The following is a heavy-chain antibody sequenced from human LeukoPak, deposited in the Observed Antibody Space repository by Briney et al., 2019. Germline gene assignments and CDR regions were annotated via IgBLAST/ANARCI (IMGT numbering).Heavy chain of an antibody. V-gene: IGHV1-58*01. CDR1: GFTFTSSA. CDR2: IVVGSGNT. D-gene: IGHD2-15*01. J-gene: IGHJ6*02. Sequence: SVKVSCKASGFTFTSSAVQWVRQARGQRLEWIGWIVVGSGNTNYAQKFQERVTITRDMSTSTAYMELSSLRSEDTAVYYCATGYNCSGGSCYSFHYYYGMDVWGQGTTVTVSS. CDR3: ATGYNCSGGSCYSFHYYYGMDV.